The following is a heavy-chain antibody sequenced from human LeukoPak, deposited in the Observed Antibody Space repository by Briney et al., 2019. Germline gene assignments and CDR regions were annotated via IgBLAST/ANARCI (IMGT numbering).Heavy chain of an antibody. V-gene: IGHV3-7*01. CDR2: IKQDGTEK. Sequence: GGSLRLFCAGSGFIFSSHWMSWVRQAPGKGLEWVANIKQDGTEKYYVDSVKGRFTISRDNAENSLYLQMNSLRAEDTAVYYCARAGYYDSRGYYCDYWGQGTLVTVSS. CDR1: GFIFSSHW. CDR3: ARAGYYDSRGYYCDY. J-gene: IGHJ4*02. D-gene: IGHD3-22*01.